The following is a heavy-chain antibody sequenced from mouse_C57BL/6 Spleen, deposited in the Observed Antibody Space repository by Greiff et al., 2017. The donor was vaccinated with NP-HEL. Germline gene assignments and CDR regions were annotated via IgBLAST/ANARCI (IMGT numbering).Heavy chain of an antibody. Sequence: VQLQQSGPELVKPGASVKMSCKASGYTFTDYNMHWVKQSHGKSLEWIGYINPNNGGTSYNQQFKGKATLTVNKSSSTAYMELRSLTSEDSAVYYCARSGDYDGDWFAYWGQGTLVTVSA. D-gene: IGHD2-4*01. V-gene: IGHV1-22*01. J-gene: IGHJ3*01. CDR2: INPNNGGT. CDR3: ARSGDYDGDWFAY. CDR1: GYTFTDYN.